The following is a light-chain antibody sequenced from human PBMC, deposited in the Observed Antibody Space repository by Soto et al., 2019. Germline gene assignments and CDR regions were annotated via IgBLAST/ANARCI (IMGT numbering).Light chain of an antibody. CDR1: QDITNF. Sequence: DIQMTQSPSSLSASVGDRVTITCQASQDITNFLNWYQQKPGKPPKLLIYDASNLEPGGPTRFSGSGSGTNFTFTISSLQPADIATYYCQQYENLLLLTFGGGTKVEI. CDR2: DAS. J-gene: IGKJ4*02. CDR3: QQYENLLLLT. V-gene: IGKV1-33*01.